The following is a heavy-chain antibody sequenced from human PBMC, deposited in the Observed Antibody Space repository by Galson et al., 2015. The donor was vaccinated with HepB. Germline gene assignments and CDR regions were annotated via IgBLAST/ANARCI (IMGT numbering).Heavy chain of an antibody. J-gene: IGHJ4*02. CDR2: MYYSGST. CDR1: GGSISSSSYY. CDR3: ARHRRGSYYNEVDY. V-gene: IGHV4-39*01. Sequence: ETLSLTCTVSGGSISSSSYYWGWIRQPPGKGLEWIGTMYYSGSTYYNSSLKSRVTISVNTSKNQFSLRLSSVTAADTAVYYCARHRRGSYYNEVDYWGQGTLVIVSS. D-gene: IGHD3-10*01.